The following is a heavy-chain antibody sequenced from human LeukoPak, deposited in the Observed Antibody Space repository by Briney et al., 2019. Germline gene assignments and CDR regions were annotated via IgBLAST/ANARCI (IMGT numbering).Heavy chain of an antibody. V-gene: IGHV4-34*01. D-gene: IGHD5-18*01. Sequence: PSETLSLTCAVYGGSFSGYYWSWIRQPPGKGLEWIGEINHSGSTNYNPSLKSRVTISVDTSKNQFSLKLSSVTAADTAAYYCARVVTATDGFDYWGQGTLVTVSS. J-gene: IGHJ4*02. CDR3: ARVVTATDGFDY. CDR1: GGSFSGYY. CDR2: INHSGST.